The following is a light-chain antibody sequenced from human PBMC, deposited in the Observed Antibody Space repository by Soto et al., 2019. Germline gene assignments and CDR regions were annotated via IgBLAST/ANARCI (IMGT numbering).Light chain of an antibody. J-gene: IGLJ1*01. Sequence: QSVLTQPACMSVSPGQSVTISCAGTSSDIGGYNYVSWYQHHPGTAPKLIIYDVSSRPSGVSHRFSASKSGNTASLTISGLQAEDEADYYCSSFSVASPLFGTGTKVTVL. V-gene: IGLV2-14*01. CDR2: DVS. CDR3: SSFSVASPL. CDR1: SSDIGGYNY.